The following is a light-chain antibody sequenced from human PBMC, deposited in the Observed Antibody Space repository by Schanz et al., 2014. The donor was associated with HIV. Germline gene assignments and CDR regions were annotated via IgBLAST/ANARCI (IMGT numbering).Light chain of an antibody. CDR2: AAS. J-gene: IGKJ4*01. V-gene: IGKV1-9*01. Sequence: DIQLSQSPSFLSASVGDRVTVTCRASQDISTYLAWYQQKPGKAPNLLIYAASTLHTGVPLRFSGSGSGTDFALTISSLQPEDFATYYCQQLNSYPLTFGGGTKVETK. CDR1: QDISTY. CDR3: QQLNSYPLT.